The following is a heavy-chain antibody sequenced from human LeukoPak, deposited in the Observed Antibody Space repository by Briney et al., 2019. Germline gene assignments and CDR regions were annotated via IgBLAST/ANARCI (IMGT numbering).Heavy chain of an antibody. CDR3: AGTTESDYYYYYYMDV. Sequence: PSETLSLTCTVSGYSISSGYYWGWIRQPPGKGLGWIGSIYHSGSTYYNPSLKSRVTISVDTSKNQFSLKLSSVTAADTAVYYCAGTTESDYYYYYYMDVWGKGTTVTVSS. D-gene: IGHD1-1*01. CDR1: GYSISSGYY. J-gene: IGHJ6*03. CDR2: IYHSGST. V-gene: IGHV4-38-2*02.